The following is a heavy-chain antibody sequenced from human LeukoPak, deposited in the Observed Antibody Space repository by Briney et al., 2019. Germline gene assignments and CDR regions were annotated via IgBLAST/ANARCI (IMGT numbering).Heavy chain of an antibody. CDR2: INPSGGST. Sequence: ASVKVSCKASGGTFSSYAINWVRQAPGQGLEWMGIINPSGGSTSYAQKFQGRVTMTRDTSTSTVYMELSSLRSEDTAVYYCARDHGSKGAWFDPWGQGTLVTVSS. D-gene: IGHD3-22*01. J-gene: IGHJ5*02. CDR3: ARDHGSKGAWFDP. CDR1: GGTFSSYA. V-gene: IGHV1-46*01.